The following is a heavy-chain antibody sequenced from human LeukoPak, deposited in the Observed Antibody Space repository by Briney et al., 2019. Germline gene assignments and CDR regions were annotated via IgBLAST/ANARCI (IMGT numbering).Heavy chain of an antibody. CDR1: GFTFSSYW. Sequence: PGGSLRLSCAASGFTFSSYWMSWVRQAPGKGLEWVANIKQDGSEKYYVDSVKGRFTISRDNAKNSLYLQMNSLRAEDTAVYYCARDFHYYDSSGYQNWFDPWGQGTLVTVSS. V-gene: IGHV3-7*01. D-gene: IGHD3-22*01. CDR2: IKQDGSEK. J-gene: IGHJ5*02. CDR3: ARDFHYYDSSGYQNWFDP.